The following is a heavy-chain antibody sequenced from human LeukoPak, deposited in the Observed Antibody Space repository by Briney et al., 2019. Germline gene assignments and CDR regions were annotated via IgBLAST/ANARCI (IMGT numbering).Heavy chain of an antibody. J-gene: IGHJ4*02. CDR1: GFTFSRYR. D-gene: IGHD3-10*02. Sequence: GGSLRLSCAASGFTFSRYRMSWVRQAPGKGLEWVANIKHDGSETYYVDSVKGRFTISRDNAKNSLYLQMNSLRAEDTAVYYCATVCAVFGECDVFEYWGQGTLVTVSS. CDR3: ATVCAVFGECDVFEY. CDR2: IKHDGSET. V-gene: IGHV3-7*01.